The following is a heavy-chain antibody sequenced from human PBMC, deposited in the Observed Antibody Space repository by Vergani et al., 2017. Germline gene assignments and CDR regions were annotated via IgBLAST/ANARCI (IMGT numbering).Heavy chain of an antibody. CDR3: AKANPRNSGYDYLYYYHAMDV. D-gene: IGHD5-12*01. V-gene: IGHV3-23*01. Sequence: EVQLLESGGDLVQPGGSLRLSCAASGFTFNHYAMNWVRQAPGKGLEWVSGISGSGGSTYYAGSVKGRFTRSRDSSKNTLYLQMNSLSAGDTAVYYCAKANPRNSGYDYLYYYHAMDVWGQGTTVTVSS. CDR1: GFTFNHYA. J-gene: IGHJ6*02. CDR2: ISGSGGST.